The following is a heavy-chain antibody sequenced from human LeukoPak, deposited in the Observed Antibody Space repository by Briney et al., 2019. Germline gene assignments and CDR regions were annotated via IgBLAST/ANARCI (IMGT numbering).Heavy chain of an antibody. J-gene: IGHJ4*02. Sequence: GASVKVSCKASGYTFTSYGISWVRQAPGQGLEWMGWISAYNGNTNYAQKLQGRVTMTTDTSTSTAYMELRGLRSDDTAVYYCARDQEDYGDFPFFDYWGQGTLVTVSS. CDR2: ISAYNGNT. CDR1: GYTFTSYG. D-gene: IGHD4-17*01. CDR3: ARDQEDYGDFPFFDY. V-gene: IGHV1-18*01.